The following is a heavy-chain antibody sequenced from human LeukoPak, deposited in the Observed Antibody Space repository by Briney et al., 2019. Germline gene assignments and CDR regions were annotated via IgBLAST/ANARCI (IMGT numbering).Heavy chain of an antibody. CDR2: ISYDGSNK. Sequence: GGSLRLSCAASGFTFSNYGIHWVRQAPGKGLEGVAVISYDGSNKYYADSVKGRFTISRDNSKNTLYLQMNSLRAEDTAVYYCARDARDFWSGPNYYYYMDVWGKGTTVTVSS. CDR3: ARDARDFWSGPNYYYYMDV. CDR1: GFTFSNYG. J-gene: IGHJ6*03. D-gene: IGHD3-3*01. V-gene: IGHV3-30*03.